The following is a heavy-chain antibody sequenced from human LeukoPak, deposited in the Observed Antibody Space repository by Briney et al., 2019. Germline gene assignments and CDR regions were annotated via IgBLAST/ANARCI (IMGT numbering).Heavy chain of an antibody. J-gene: IGHJ3*02. Sequence: SETLSLTCTVSSGSISTYYWTWIRQPPGKGLEWIAYIYYSGNTIYNPSLKSRVTITVDTSKNQFSLNLSSVTAADTAVYYCARGLDAFDIWGQGTMVTVSS. CDR3: ARGLDAFDI. CDR1: SGSISTYY. CDR2: IYYSGNT. V-gene: IGHV4-59*01.